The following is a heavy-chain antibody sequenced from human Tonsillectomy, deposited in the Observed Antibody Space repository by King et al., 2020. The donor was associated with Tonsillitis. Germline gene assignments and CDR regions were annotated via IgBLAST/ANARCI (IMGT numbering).Heavy chain of an antibody. V-gene: IGHV4-31*03. Sequence: VQLQESGPGLVKPSQTLSLTCKVSGGPISSGGYYWSWIRQHPGKGLEWIGYIYYSGSTYYNPSLKSRVTISVDTSKNHFSLKLSSVTAADTAVYYCARGLFSSTSAYAFDIWGQGTLVAVSS. D-gene: IGHD2-2*01. CDR1: GGPISSGGYY. CDR2: IYYSGST. CDR3: ARGLFSSTSAYAFDI. J-gene: IGHJ3*02.